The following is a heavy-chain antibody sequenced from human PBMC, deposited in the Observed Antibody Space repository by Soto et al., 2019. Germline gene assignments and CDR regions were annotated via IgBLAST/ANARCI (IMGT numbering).Heavy chain of an antibody. CDR3: ASRIAVPRPSGYFQY. CDR2: VYYSGTT. V-gene: IGHV4-30-4*01. Sequence: PSETLSLTCTVSGASINNNDYYWSWIRQTPGKGLEWIGYVYYSGTTDYIPSLKSRLSIDKSQNQFSLNLTSVSAADTAVYYCASRIAVPRPSGYFQYWGQGTRVTVSS. J-gene: IGHJ4*02. D-gene: IGHD6-19*01. CDR1: GASINNNDYY.